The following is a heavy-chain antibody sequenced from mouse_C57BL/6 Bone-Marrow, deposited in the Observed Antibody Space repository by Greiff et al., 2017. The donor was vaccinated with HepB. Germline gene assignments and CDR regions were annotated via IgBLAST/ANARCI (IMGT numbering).Heavy chain of an antibody. Sequence: QVQLQQPGTELVKPGASVKLSCKASGYTFTSYWMHWVKQRPGQGLEWIGNINPSNGGTNYNEKFKSKAILAVDKSSSTAYMQLSSLTSEDSAVYYGARDGITTVVAHYAMDYWGQGTSVTVSS. CDR3: ARDGITTVVAHYAMDY. D-gene: IGHD1-1*01. J-gene: IGHJ4*01. CDR1: GYTFTSYW. CDR2: INPSNGGT. V-gene: IGHV1-53*01.